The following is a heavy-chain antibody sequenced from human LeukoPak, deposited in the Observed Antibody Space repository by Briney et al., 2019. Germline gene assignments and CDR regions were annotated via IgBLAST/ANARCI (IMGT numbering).Heavy chain of an antibody. CDR3: ARVMGYCSSTSYSSGAFDI. Sequence: SQTLSLTCAISGDSVSSNSAAWNWIRQSPSRGLEWLGRTYYRSKWYNDYAVSVKSRITINPDTSKNQFSLQLNSVTPEDTAVYYCARVMGYCSSTSYSSGAFDIWGQGTMVTVSS. CDR2: TYYRSKWYN. J-gene: IGHJ3*02. CDR1: GDSVSSNSAA. D-gene: IGHD2-2*01. V-gene: IGHV6-1*01.